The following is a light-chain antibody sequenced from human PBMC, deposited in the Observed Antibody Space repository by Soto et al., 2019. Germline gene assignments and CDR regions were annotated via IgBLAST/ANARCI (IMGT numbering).Light chain of an antibody. CDR3: CSYAGRYTLI. J-gene: IGLJ2*01. V-gene: IGLV2-11*01. CDR2: DVT. CDR1: SSDVGAYNY. Sequence: QSALTQPRSVSGSPGQSVTISCTGTSSDVGAYNYVSWYQQHPGKAPKMMIYDVTKRPSGVPDRFSGSKSGNTASLTISGLRAEDEADYYCCSYAGRYTLILVGGTKLTVL.